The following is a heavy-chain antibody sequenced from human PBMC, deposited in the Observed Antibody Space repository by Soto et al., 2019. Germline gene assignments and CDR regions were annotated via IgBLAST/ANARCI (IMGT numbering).Heavy chain of an antibody. Sequence: QVQLVQSGAEVKKPGASVKVSCKASGYTFTSYAMHWVRQAPGERLEWMGWITAGNGNRKYSQKIQGRVTITRDTSASTAYMELSSLRSEDTAVYYCARGTPVFFDYWGQGTLVTVSS. V-gene: IGHV1-3*01. CDR1: GYTFTSYA. CDR2: ITAGNGNR. CDR3: ARGTPVFFDY. J-gene: IGHJ4*02.